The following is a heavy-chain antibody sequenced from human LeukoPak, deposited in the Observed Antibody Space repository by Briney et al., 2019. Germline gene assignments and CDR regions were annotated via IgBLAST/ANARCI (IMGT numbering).Heavy chain of an antibody. D-gene: IGHD2-2*01. V-gene: IGHV3-20*01. CDR1: GFTFDDYG. CDR2: INWNGGST. J-gene: IGHJ4*02. CDR3: AREYCSSTSCYFDY. Sequence: GGSLRLSCAASGFTFDDYGMSWVRQAPGKGLEWVSGINWNGGSTGYADSVKGRFTISRDNAKNSLYLQMNSLRAEDTALYHCAREYCSSTSCYFDYWGQGALVTVSS.